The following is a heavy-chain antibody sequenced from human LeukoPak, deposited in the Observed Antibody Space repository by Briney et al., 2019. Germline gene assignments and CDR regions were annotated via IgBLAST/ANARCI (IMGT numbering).Heavy chain of an antibody. J-gene: IGHJ3*02. CDR1: GFTFSSYS. CDR2: ISSSSSYI. Sequence: GGSLRLSCAASGFTFSSYSMNWVRQAPGKGLEWVSSISSSSSYIYYADSVKGRFTISRDNAKNSLYLQMNSLRAEDTALYYCARSRVTIFGVETPDAFDIWGQGTMVTVSS. CDR3: ARSRVTIFGVETPDAFDI. V-gene: IGHV3-21*04. D-gene: IGHD3-3*01.